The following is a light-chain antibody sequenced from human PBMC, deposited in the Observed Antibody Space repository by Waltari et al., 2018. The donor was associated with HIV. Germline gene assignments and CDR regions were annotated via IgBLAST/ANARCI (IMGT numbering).Light chain of an antibody. J-gene: IGLJ3*02. Sequence: QSALTQPASVSGSPGQSITISCTGTSSNVGGYNYVSWYQQHPGKAPKLMLFVVSNRPPGVSNRFSGSKSVNTASLTISGLQAEDEADYYCSSYTTMSTPDPKWVFGGGTKLTVL. CDR3: SSYTTMSTPDPKWV. V-gene: IGLV2-14*01. CDR2: VVS. CDR1: SSNVGGYNY.